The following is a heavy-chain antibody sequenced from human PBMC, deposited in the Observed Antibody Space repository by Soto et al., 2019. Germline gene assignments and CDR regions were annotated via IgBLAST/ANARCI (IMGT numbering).Heavy chain of an antibody. CDR2: ISYNGNNK. J-gene: IGHJ4*02. CDR3: AKNPQPYQLLLNYFDY. D-gene: IGHD2-2*01. V-gene: IGHV3-30*18. CDR1: GFTFSSYG. Sequence: GSLRLSCAASGFTFSSYGMHWVRQAPGKGLEWVAVISYNGNNKYYADSVKGRLTISRDNSKNTLYLQMNSLRAEDTAVYYCAKNPQPYQLLLNYFDYWGQGTLVTVSS.